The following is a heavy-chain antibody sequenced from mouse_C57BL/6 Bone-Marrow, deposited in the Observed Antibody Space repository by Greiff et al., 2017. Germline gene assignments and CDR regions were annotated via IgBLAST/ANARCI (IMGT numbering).Heavy chain of an antibody. CDR3: ARQVLYYYGSSYSY. D-gene: IGHD1-1*01. CDR1: GYTFTSYG. J-gene: IGHJ2*01. V-gene: IGHV1-81*01. Sequence: QVQLQQSGAELARPGASVKLSCKASGYTFTSYGISWVKQRTGQGLEWIGEIYPRSGNTYYNEKFKGKATLTADKSSSTAYMELRSLTSEDSAVYFCARQVLYYYGSSYSYWGQGTTLTVSS. CDR2: IYPRSGNT.